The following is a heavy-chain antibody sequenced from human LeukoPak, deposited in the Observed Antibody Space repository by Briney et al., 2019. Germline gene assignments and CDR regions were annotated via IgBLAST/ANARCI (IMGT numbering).Heavy chain of an antibody. D-gene: IGHD3-9*01. V-gene: IGHV3-33*01. Sequence: GGSLRLSCAASGFTFSSYGMHWVRQAPGKGLEWVAVLWYDGSNKYYADSVKGRFTISRDNSKNTLYLQMNSLRAEDTAVYYCAREQDYDILTGPGDYWGQGTLVTVSS. CDR1: GFTFSSYG. J-gene: IGHJ4*02. CDR3: AREQDYDILTGPGDY. CDR2: LWYDGSNK.